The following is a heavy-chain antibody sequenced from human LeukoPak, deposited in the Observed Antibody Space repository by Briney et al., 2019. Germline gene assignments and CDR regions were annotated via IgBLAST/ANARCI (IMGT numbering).Heavy chain of an antibody. Sequence: SETLSLTCTVSGGSISSYYWSWIRQPPGKGLEWIGYIYYSGSTNYNPSLKSRVTISVDTSENHFSLKLSPVTAADTAVYYCARESYYYESSGYYPYYFDYWGQGILVTVSP. D-gene: IGHD3-22*01. CDR1: GGSISSYY. J-gene: IGHJ4*02. V-gene: IGHV4-59*01. CDR2: IYYSGST. CDR3: ARESYYYESSGYYPYYFDY.